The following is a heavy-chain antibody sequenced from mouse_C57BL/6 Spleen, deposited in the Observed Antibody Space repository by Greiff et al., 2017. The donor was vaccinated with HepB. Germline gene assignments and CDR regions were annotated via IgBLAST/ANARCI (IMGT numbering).Heavy chain of an antibody. V-gene: IGHV10-1*01. CDR1: GFSFNTYA. CDR3: VRNGGLTAMDH. Sequence: EVKLMESGGGLVQPKGSLKLSCAASGFSFNTYAMNWVRQAPGKGLEWVARIRSKSNNYATYYADSVKDRFTISRDDSESMLYLQMNNLKTEDTAMYYCVRNGGLTAMDHWGQGTSVTVSS. CDR2: IRSKSNNYAT. J-gene: IGHJ4*01.